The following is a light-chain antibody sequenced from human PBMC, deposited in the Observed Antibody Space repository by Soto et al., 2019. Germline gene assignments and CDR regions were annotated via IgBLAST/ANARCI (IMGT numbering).Light chain of an antibody. CDR3: QQYNSWPLT. Sequence: DIQMTQSPSTLSASVGDRVTITCRASQSISSSLAWYQQKPGKAPKLLIYDASNLESGVPSRFSGSGSGTEFTLTISSLQSEDFAVYYCQQYNSWPLTFGGGTKVDIK. J-gene: IGKJ4*01. V-gene: IGKV1-5*01. CDR1: QSISSS. CDR2: DAS.